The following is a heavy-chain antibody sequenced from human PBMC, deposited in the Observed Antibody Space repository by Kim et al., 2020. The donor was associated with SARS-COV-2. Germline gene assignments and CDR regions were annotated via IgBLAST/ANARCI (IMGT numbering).Heavy chain of an antibody. CDR1: GFTFSSYG. V-gene: IGHV3-30*18. J-gene: IGHJ4*02. Sequence: GGSLRLSCAASGFTFSSYGMHWVRQAPGKGLEWVAVISYDGSNKYYADSVKGRFTISRDNSKNTLYLQMNSLRAEDTAVYYCAKDGVGAAAELDYWGQGTLVTVSS. D-gene: IGHD6-13*01. CDR2: ISYDGSNK. CDR3: AKDGVGAAAELDY.